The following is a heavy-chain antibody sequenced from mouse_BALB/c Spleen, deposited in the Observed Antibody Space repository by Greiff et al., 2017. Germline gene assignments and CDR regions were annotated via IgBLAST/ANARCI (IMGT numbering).Heavy chain of an antibody. CDR1: GFTFSSYG. CDR3: ARRDWAFDY. Sequence: DVKLVESGGDLVKPGGSLKLSCAASGFTFSSYGMSWVRQTPDKRLEWVATISSGGSYTYYPDSVKGRFTISRDNAKNTLYLQMSSLKSEDTAMYYCARRDWAFDYWGQGTTLTVSS. D-gene: IGHD4-1*01. V-gene: IGHV5-6*02. CDR2: ISSGGSYT. J-gene: IGHJ2*01.